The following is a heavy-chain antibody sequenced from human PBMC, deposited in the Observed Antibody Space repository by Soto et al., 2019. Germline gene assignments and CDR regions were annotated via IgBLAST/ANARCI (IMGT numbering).Heavy chain of an antibody. Sequence: EVQLLESGGGLVQPGGSLRLSCAVSGLNFRNYGMSWVRQAPGKGLEWVSVITNSGGTTYYADSVKGRFTISRDNFRNTVELQMSRLGAEDTALYYCVDLNFTARTGGAGNCVWLDPWGQGTQVTVSS. CDR3: VDLNFTARTGGAGNCVWLDP. CDR1: GLNFRNYG. CDR2: ITNSGGTT. J-gene: IGHJ5*02. V-gene: IGHV3-23*01. D-gene: IGHD3-10*01.